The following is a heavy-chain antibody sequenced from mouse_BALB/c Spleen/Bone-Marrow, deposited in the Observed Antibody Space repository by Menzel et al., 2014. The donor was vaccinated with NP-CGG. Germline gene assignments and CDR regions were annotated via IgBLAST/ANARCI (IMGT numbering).Heavy chain of an antibody. Sequence: EVKLMESGAELVKPGASVKSSCTASGFNIKDTYMHWVKQRPEQGLEWIGRIDPANGNTKYDPKFQGKATITADTSSNTAYLQLSSLTSEDTAAYYCARWEYYAMDYWGQGTSVTVSS. J-gene: IGHJ4*01. CDR2: IDPANGNT. V-gene: IGHV14-3*02. CDR1: GFNIKDTY. CDR3: ARWEYYAMDY. D-gene: IGHD4-1*01.